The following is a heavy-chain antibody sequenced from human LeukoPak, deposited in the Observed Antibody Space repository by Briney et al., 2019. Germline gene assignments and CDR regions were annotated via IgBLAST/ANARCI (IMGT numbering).Heavy chain of an antibody. D-gene: IGHD6-19*01. J-gene: IGHJ5*02. Sequence: ASVKVSCKASGYTFTDYYIHWVRQAPGQGLEWMGRIIPILGIANYAQKFQGRVTITADKSTSTAYMELSSLRSEDTAVYYCARDRDGTAVAADNWFDPWGQGTLVTVSS. CDR3: ARDRDGTAVAADNWFDP. V-gene: IGHV1-69*04. CDR1: GYTFTDYY. CDR2: IIPILGIA.